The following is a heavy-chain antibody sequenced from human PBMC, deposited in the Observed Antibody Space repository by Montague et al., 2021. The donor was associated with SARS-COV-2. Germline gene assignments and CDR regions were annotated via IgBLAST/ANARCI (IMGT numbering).Heavy chain of an antibody. CDR2: TYYRSKWYN. Sequence: CAISGDSVASNSATWNGIRQSPSTGLEWLGRTYYRSKWYNDYAVSVKSRVIINPDTSNNRISLQLNSVTPEDTAVYYCARAYCGGDCYFYWYFDLWGRGTLVTVSS. D-gene: IGHD2-21*02. CDR1: GDSVASNSAT. V-gene: IGHV6-1*01. CDR3: ARAYCGGDCYFYWYFDL. J-gene: IGHJ2*01.